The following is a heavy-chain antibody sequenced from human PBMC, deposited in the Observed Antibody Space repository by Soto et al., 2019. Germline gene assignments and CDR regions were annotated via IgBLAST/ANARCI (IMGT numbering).Heavy chain of an antibody. CDR1: GFTFSSYA. D-gene: IGHD3-16*02. J-gene: IGHJ3*02. CDR2: ISGSGGST. V-gene: IGHV3-23*01. Sequence: GGSLRLSCAASGFTFSSYAMSWVRQAPGKGLEWVSAISGSGGSTYYADSVKGRFTISRDNSKNTLYLQMNSLRAEDTAVYYCAKDESPHIVGHYDAFDIWGQGTMVTVSS. CDR3: AKDESPHIVGHYDAFDI.